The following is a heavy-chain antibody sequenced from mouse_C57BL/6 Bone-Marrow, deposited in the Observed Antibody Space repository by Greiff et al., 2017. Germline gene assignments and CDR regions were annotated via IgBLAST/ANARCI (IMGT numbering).Heavy chain of an antibody. CDR2: INYDGSST. V-gene: IGHV5-16*01. CDR1: GFTFSDYY. D-gene: IGHD3-2*02. Sequence: EVMLVESEGGLVQPGSSMKLSCTASGFTFSDYYMAWVRQVPEKGLEWVANINYDGSSTYYLDSLKSRFIISRDNAKNILYLQMSSLKSEDTATYYCARESSGPGSYFDYWGQGTTLTVSS. CDR3: ARESSGPGSYFDY. J-gene: IGHJ2*01.